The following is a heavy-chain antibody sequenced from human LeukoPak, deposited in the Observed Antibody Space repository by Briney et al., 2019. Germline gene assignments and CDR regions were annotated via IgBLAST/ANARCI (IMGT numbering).Heavy chain of an antibody. CDR3: ARAGANGIEAAGSLRY. V-gene: IGHV4-59*01. D-gene: IGHD6-13*01. J-gene: IGHJ4*02. CDR1: GGSISPYY. CDR2: IYYTGTT. Sequence: SETLSLTCTVSGGSISPYYWSWIRQPPGKGLEWIGYIYYTGTTNYNPSLKSRVTISVDTSKNQFSLKVSSVTAADTAVYYCARAGANGIEAAGSLRYWGQGTLVTVSS.